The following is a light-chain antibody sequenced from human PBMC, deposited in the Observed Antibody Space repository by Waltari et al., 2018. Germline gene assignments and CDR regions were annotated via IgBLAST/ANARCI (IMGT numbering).Light chain of an antibody. J-gene: IGLJ1*01. CDR3: QSYDSSLSGYV. CDR2: GNS. Sequence: QSVLTQPPSVSGAPGPRVTISCTGSSSNIGAGYDVQWYQQLPGTAPKRLIYGNSNRPSGVPDRFSGSKSGTSASLAITGLQAEDEADYYCQSYDSSLSGYVFGTGTKVTVL. CDR1: SSNIGAGYD. V-gene: IGLV1-40*01.